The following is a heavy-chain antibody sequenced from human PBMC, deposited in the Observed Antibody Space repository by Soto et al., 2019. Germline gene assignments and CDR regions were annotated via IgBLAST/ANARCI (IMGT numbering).Heavy chain of an antibody. V-gene: IGHV1-69*05. CDR3: ARDRGYYGSGSYSALMDV. CDR1: GGSFNTYA. Sequence: GASVKVSCKASGGSFNTYAISWVRQAPGQGLGWMGGIIPFFGKPNYAQRLTDRVTITTDESTSTAYMELSSLRSEDTAEYYCARDRGYYGSGSYSALMDVWGQGTTVTVSS. J-gene: IGHJ6*02. CDR2: IIPFFGKP. D-gene: IGHD3-10*01.